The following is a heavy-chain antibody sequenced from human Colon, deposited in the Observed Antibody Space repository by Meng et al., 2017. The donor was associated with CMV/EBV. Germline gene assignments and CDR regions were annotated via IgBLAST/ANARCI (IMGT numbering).Heavy chain of an antibody. Sequence: GQLGQFGAEVKKPGASVKVSCKTSGYTFSDYHIHWVRQAPGQGLEWMGWINSNSGATDYAQKFQGRFTMTRDTSITTVYMELSSLRSDDTAVYYCARDPSGSRVPFDYWGQGSLVTVSS. CDR1: GYTFSDYH. V-gene: IGHV1-2*02. D-gene: IGHD1-26*01. CDR3: ARDPSGSRVPFDY. CDR2: INSNSGAT. J-gene: IGHJ4*02.